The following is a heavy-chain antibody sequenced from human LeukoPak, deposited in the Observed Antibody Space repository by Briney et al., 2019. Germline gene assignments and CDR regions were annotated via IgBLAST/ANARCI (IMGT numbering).Heavy chain of an antibody. Sequence: PGGSLRLSCAASGFTFSSYWMSWVRQAPGKGLEWVANIKQDGSEKYYVDSVKGRFTISRDNAKNSLYLQMNSLRAEDTALYYCAKDKFDGSGSYTNWFDPWGQGTLVTVSS. CDR2: IKQDGSEK. D-gene: IGHD3-10*01. V-gene: IGHV3-7*03. CDR1: GFTFSSYW. CDR3: AKDKFDGSGSYTNWFDP. J-gene: IGHJ5*02.